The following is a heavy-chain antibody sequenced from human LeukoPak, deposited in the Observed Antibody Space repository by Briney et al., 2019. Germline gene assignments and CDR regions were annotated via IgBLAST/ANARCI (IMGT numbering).Heavy chain of an antibody. CDR3: ARVDDYGGNSVGY. Sequence: GASVKVSCKASGYSFTTYYMHWMRQAPGQGLEWMGTMNPRGGSTNYAQKFQGRVTMLRDPSTSTVYMELSSMRFEDTAVYYCARVDDYGGNSVGYWGQGTLVTVSS. CDR1: GYSFTTYY. J-gene: IGHJ4*02. V-gene: IGHV1-46*01. CDR2: MNPRGGST. D-gene: IGHD4-23*01.